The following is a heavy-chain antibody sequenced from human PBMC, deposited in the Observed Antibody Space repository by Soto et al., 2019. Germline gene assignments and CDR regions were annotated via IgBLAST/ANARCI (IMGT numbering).Heavy chain of an antibody. Sequence: ASVKVSCKASGYTFTSYYMHWVRQAPGQGLEWMGIINPSGGSTSYAQKFQGRVTMTRDTSTGTVYMELSSLRSEDTAVYYCATSYCSGGSCYRAYFDYWGQGTLVTVSS. CDR2: INPSGGST. CDR1: GYTFTSYY. V-gene: IGHV1-46*01. J-gene: IGHJ4*02. D-gene: IGHD2-15*01. CDR3: ATSYCSGGSCYRAYFDY.